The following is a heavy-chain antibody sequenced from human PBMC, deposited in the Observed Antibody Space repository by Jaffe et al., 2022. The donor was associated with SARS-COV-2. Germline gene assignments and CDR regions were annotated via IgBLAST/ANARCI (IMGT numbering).Heavy chain of an antibody. J-gene: IGHJ4*02. V-gene: IGHV4-30-4*01. D-gene: IGHD2-15*01. CDR3: ARGYCSGGSCYGGTYFDY. CDR1: GGSISSGDYY. CDR2: IYYSGST. Sequence: QVQLQESGPGLVKPSQTLSLTCTVSGGSISSGDYYWSWIRQPPGKGLEWIGYIYYSGSTYYNPSLKSRVTISVDTSKNQFSLKLSSVTAADTAVYYCARGYCSGGSCYGGTYFDYWGQGTLVTVSS.